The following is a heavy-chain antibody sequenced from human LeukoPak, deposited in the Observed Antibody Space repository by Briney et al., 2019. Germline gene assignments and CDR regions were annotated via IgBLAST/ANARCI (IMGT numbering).Heavy chain of an antibody. D-gene: IGHD2-2*02. Sequence: SETLSLTCTVSGGSISSYYWSRIRQPPGKGLEWIGYIYYSGSTNYNPSLKSRVTISVDTSKNQFSLKLSSVTAADTAVYYCARYCTGHCYTGDSYYFDYWGQGTLVTVSS. J-gene: IGHJ4*02. CDR1: GGSISSYY. CDR3: ARYCTGHCYTGDSYYFDY. CDR2: IYYSGST. V-gene: IGHV4-59*01.